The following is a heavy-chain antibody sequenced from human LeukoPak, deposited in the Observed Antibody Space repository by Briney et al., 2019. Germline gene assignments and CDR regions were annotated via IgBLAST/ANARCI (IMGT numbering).Heavy chain of an antibody. J-gene: IGHJ4*02. CDR1: DYTFTSYG. CDR3: ARGYDILTGYPSLFDY. Sequence: ASVKVSCKASDYTFTSYGISWVRQAPGQGLEWMGWISAYNGNTNYAQKLQGRVTMTTDTSTSTAYMELRSLRSDDTAVYYCARGYDILTGYPSLFDYWGQGTLVTVSS. CDR2: ISAYNGNT. D-gene: IGHD3-9*01. V-gene: IGHV1-18*01.